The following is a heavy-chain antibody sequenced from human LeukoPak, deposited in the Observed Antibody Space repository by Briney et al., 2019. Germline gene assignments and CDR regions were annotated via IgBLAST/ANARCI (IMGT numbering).Heavy chain of an antibody. CDR1: GYTFTGYY. CDR3: ARPDDSSGYYRN. J-gene: IGHJ4*02. Sequence: SVKVSCKASGYTFTGYYMHWVRQAPGQGLEWMGRIIPILGIANYAQKFQGRVTITADKSTSTAYMELSSLRSEDTAVYYCARPDDSSGYYRNWGQGTLVTVSS. CDR2: IIPILGIA. D-gene: IGHD3-22*01. V-gene: IGHV1-69*02.